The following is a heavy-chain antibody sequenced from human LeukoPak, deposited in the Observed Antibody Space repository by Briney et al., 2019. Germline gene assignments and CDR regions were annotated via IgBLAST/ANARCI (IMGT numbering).Heavy chain of an antibody. D-gene: IGHD6-19*01. Sequence: GGSLRLSCAASGFTFSSYAMSWVRQAPGKGLEWVLAISGSGGSTYYADSVKGRFTISRDNSQNTLYLQMNSLRAEDTAVYYCADPGIAVAENWGQGTLVTVSS. CDR2: ISGSGGST. J-gene: IGHJ4*02. CDR3: ADPGIAVAEN. CDR1: GFTFSSYA. V-gene: IGHV3-23*01.